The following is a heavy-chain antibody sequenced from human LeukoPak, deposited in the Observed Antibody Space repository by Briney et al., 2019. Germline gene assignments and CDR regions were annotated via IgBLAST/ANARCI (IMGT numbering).Heavy chain of an antibody. D-gene: IGHD3-22*01. J-gene: IGHJ5*02. Sequence: ASVKVSCKASGYTFTSYYMHWVRQAPGQGLEWMGIINPSGGSTSYAQKFQGRVTMTRDTSTSTVYMELSSLRSEDTAVYYCAREQGGHYYDSSGRNWFDPWGQGTLVTVSS. CDR3: AREQGGHYYDSSGRNWFDP. CDR2: INPSGGST. CDR1: GYTFTSYY. V-gene: IGHV1-46*01.